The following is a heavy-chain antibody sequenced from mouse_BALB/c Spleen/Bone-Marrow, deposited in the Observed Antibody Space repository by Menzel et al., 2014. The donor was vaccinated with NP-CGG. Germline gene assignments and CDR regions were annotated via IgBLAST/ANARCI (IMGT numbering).Heavy chain of an antibody. CDR1: GFNIKDYY. V-gene: IGHV14-4*02. J-gene: IGHJ2*01. Sequence: EVQRVESGAELVRSGASVKLSCTASGFNIKDYYMHWVKQRPEQGLEWIGWIDPENGDTEYAPKSQGKATMTADTSSNTAYLQLSSLTSEDTAVYYCNAYRPLFDYWGQGTTLTVSS. CDR2: IDPENGDT. D-gene: IGHD2-12*01. CDR3: NAYRPLFDY.